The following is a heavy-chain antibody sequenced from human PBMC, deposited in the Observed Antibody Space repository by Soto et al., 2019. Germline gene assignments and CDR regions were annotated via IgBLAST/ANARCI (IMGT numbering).Heavy chain of an antibody. Sequence: GASVKVSCKASGYTFTGYYMHWVRQAPGQGLEWMGWINPNSGGTNYAQKFQGRVTMTRDTSISTAYMELSRLRSDDTAVYYCARAGLAYCGGDCYSAMDVWGQGTTVTVS. CDR3: ARAGLAYCGGDCYSAMDV. CDR2: INPNSGGT. V-gene: IGHV1-2*02. CDR1: GYTFTGYY. D-gene: IGHD2-21*01. J-gene: IGHJ6*02.